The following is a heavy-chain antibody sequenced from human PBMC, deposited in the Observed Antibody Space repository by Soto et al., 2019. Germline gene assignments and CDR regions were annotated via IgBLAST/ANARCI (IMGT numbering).Heavy chain of an antibody. J-gene: IGHJ5*02. V-gene: IGHV6-1*01. Sequence: SQTLSLTCSISGDSVSSYSAAWNWIRQSPSGGLEWLGRTYYRSRFFSDYSESVKSRIIINPDTSKNQFSLQLKSVTPEDTAVYYCVRDRYSSSGWFDPWGQGTPVTVSS. CDR2: TYYRSRFFS. D-gene: IGHD3-10*01. CDR3: VRDRYSSSGWFDP. CDR1: GDSVSSYSAA.